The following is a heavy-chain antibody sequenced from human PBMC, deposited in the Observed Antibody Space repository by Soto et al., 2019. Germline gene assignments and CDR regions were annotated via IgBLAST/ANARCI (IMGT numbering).Heavy chain of an antibody. CDR2: ISYDGSNK. CDR1: GFTVSSYA. CDR3: AGERWFNGGNSEGMDV. V-gene: IGHV3-30-3*01. J-gene: IGHJ6*02. Sequence: QVQLVESGGGVVQPGRSLRLSCAASGFTVSSYAMHWVRQAPGKGLEWVAVISYDGSNKYYADSVKGRFTISRDNSKNTLYLQMNSVRPEDTAVYYCAGERWFNGGNSEGMDVWGQGTTVTVSS. D-gene: IGHD2-21*02.